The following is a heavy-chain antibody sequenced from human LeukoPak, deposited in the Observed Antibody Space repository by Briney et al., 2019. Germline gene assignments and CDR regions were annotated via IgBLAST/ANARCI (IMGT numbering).Heavy chain of an antibody. CDR3: VKFGFLGTGRDGYNGAFDI. D-gene: IGHD5-24*01. V-gene: IGHV3-64D*06. CDR1: GFTFSSYA. J-gene: IGHJ3*02. CDR2: ISSNGGST. Sequence: PGGSLRLSCSASGFTFSSYAMHWVRQAPGKGLEYVSAISSNGGSTYYADSVKGRFTISRDNSKNTLYLQMSSLRAEDTAVYYCVKFGFLGTGRDGYNGAFDIWGQGTMVTVSS.